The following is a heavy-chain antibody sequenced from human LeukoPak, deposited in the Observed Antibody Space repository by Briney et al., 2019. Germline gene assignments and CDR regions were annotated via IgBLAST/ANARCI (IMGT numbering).Heavy chain of an antibody. Sequence: SETLSLTCTVSGGPISSYQWSWIRQPPGKGLEWIGNIYYSGSANYNPSLKSRVIISVDTSKNQFSLKLSPVTAADTAVYYCARDRGVSGFDYWGQGTLVTVSS. J-gene: IGHJ4*02. D-gene: IGHD6-13*01. CDR2: IYYSGSA. V-gene: IGHV4-59*01. CDR1: GGPISSYQ. CDR3: ARDRGVSGFDY.